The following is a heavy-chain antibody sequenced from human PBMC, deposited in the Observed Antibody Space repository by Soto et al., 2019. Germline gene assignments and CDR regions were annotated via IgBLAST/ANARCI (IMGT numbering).Heavy chain of an antibody. D-gene: IGHD3-10*01. V-gene: IGHV3-33*01. CDR1: GFIFTNHG. Sequence: QVQLVESGGGVVQPGRSLRLSCAASGFIFTNHGWHWVRQAPGKGLEWVAMIWFDGSNKYYADSVKGRFTISGDDSKNTVYLQVNSLRTEDTAVYYCARDRSASGSHAGGFDPWGQGTLVTVSS. J-gene: IGHJ5*02. CDR3: ARDRSASGSHAGGFDP. CDR2: IWFDGSNK.